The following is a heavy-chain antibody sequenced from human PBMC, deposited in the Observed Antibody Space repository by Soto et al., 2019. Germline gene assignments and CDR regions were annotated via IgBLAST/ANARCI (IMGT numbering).Heavy chain of an antibody. J-gene: IGHJ3*02. D-gene: IGHD3-10*01. CDR2: IYYTGTT. V-gene: IGHV4-39*01. CDR1: GGSISSNSAY. Sequence: QLQLQESGPGLVKPSETLSLTCTVSGGSISSNSAYWGCIRQPPGQGLEWIGSIYYTGTTHSNPSLQTPRNICFDISKVQVYLRLSSLTAADTAVYYCGRRLTVVGIDAFDIRGHLTMVTVST. CDR3: GRRLTVVGIDAFDI.